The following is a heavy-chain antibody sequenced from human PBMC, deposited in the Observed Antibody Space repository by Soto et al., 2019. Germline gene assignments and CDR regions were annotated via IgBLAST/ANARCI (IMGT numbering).Heavy chain of an antibody. V-gene: IGHV5-51*01. D-gene: IGHD2-2*01. CDR2: IYPGDSDT. J-gene: IGHJ3*02. Sequence: KGLEWMGIIYPGDSDTGYSPSFQGQVTISADKSISTAYLQWSSLKASDTAMYYCASKYCSSTSCYDHDAFDIWGQGTMVTVSS. CDR3: ASKYCSSTSCYDHDAFDI.